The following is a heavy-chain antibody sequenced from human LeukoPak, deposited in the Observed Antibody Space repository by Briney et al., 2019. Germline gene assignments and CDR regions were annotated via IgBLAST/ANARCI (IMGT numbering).Heavy chain of an antibody. J-gene: IGHJ5*02. V-gene: IGHV4-34*01. CDR1: GGSFSGYY. CDR3: ARDPLNYDSSGGGVDL. Sequence: SETLSLTCAVYGGSFSGYYWSWVRQPPGKGREGRGEINHSGSNNYNPALKSRGTISVDTSKNQFSLKLSSVTAADTAVYYCARDPLNYDSSGGGVDLWGQGTLVTVSS. D-gene: IGHD3-22*01. CDR2: INHSGSN.